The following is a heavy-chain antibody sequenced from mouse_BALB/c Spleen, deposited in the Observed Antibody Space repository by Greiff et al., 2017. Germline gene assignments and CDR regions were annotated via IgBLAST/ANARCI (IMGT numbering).Heavy chain of an antibody. Sequence: EVQLVESGGGLVQPGGSLRLSCATSGFTFTDYYMSWVRQPPGKALEWLGFIRNKANGYTTEYSASVKGRFTISRNNSQSILYLQMNTLRAEDSATYDSAREGWWDGTYYLDYWGQGTTLTVSS. D-gene: IGHD1-1*01. CDR3: AREGWWDGTYYLDY. V-gene: IGHV7-3*02. CDR1: GFTFTDYY. CDR2: IRNKANGYTT. J-gene: IGHJ2*01.